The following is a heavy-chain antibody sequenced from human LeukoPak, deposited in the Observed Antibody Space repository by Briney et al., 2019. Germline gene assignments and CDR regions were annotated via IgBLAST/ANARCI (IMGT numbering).Heavy chain of an antibody. D-gene: IGHD3-22*01. J-gene: IGHJ4*02. CDR3: AKDADYYDSSGYYYDPAY. CDR1: GFTFSSYW. V-gene: IGHV3-74*01. Sequence: PGGSLRLSCAASGFTFSSYWMHWVRQAPGKGLVWVSRINSDGSSTSYADSVKGRFTISRDNAKNTLYLQMNSLRAEDTAVYYCAKDADYYDSSGYYYDPAYWGQGTLVTVSS. CDR2: INSDGSST.